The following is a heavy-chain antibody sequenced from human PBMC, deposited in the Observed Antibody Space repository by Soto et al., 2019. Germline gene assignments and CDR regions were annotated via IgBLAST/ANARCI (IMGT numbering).Heavy chain of an antibody. CDR2: INHSGST. V-gene: IGHV4-34*01. D-gene: IGHD2-15*01. CDR1: GGSFSDYY. J-gene: IGHJ1*01. Sequence: QVQLQQWGAGLLKPSETLSLTCAVNGGSFSDYYWSWIRQPPGKGLEWIGEINHSGSTNYNPSLKSRDTISVDTSMNQFSLEMSSVAAADTAVYYCARVKGGGNFQHWGQGTLVTVSS. CDR3: ARVKGGGNFQH.